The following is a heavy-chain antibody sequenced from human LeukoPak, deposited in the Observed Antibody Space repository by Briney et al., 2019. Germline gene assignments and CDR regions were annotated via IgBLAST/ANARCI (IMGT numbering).Heavy chain of an antibody. Sequence: GGSLRLSCAASGFTFSNYEVNWVRQAPGKGLEWVSYISSSGSTIYYADSVKGRFTISRDNAKNSLYLQMNSLRAEDTAVYYCAELGITMIGGVWGKGTTVTISS. CDR2: ISSSGSTI. CDR3: AELGITMIGGV. D-gene: IGHD3-10*02. CDR1: GFTFSNYE. J-gene: IGHJ6*04. V-gene: IGHV3-48*03.